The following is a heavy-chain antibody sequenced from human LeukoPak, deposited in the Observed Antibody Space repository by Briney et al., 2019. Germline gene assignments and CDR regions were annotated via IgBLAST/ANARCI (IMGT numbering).Heavy chain of an antibody. V-gene: IGHV1-18*01. CDR3: ARGLGSSWYSYYYMDV. CDR2: ISAYNGNT. D-gene: IGHD6-13*01. Sequence: GASVKVSCKASGYTFTSYGISWVRQAPGQGLEWMGWISAYNGNTNYAQKLQGRVTITRNTSISTAYMELSSLRSEDTAVYYCARGLGSSWYSYYYMDVWGKGTTVTVSS. CDR1: GYTFTSYG. J-gene: IGHJ6*03.